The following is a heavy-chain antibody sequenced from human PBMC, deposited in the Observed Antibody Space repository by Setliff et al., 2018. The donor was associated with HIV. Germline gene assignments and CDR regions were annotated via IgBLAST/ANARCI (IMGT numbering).Heavy chain of an antibody. J-gene: IGHJ3*02. CDR3: TKDGLAAGARAFDI. Sequence: GASVKVSCKASGYTFTTYYIHWVRQAPGQGLEWMGIINPSSTSTNYAQRFQGRVTITADESTNTAYMDLRSLRSDDTAVYYCTKDGLAAGARAFDIWGQGTMVTVSS. CDR2: INPSSTST. D-gene: IGHD6-13*01. CDR1: GYTFTTYY. V-gene: IGHV1-46*01.